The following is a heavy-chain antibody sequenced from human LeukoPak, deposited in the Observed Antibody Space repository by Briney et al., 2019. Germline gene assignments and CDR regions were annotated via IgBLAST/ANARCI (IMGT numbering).Heavy chain of an antibody. J-gene: IGHJ6*03. D-gene: IGHD6-13*01. CDR2: ISAYNGNT. V-gene: IGHV1-18*01. CDR3: ARVTSLGSSWYGRVSYYMDV. CDR1: GYTFTSYG. Sequence: GASVKVSCKASGYTFTSYGISWVRQAPGQGLEWMGWISAYNGNTNYAQKLQGRVTMTTDTSTSTAYMELRSLRSDDTAVYYCARVTSLGSSWYGRVSYYMDVWGKGTTVTVSS.